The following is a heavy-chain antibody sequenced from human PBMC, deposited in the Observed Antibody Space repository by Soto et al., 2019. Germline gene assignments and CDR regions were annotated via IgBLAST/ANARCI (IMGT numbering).Heavy chain of an antibody. D-gene: IGHD2-2*01. V-gene: IGHV3-23*01. J-gene: IGHJ4*02. Sequence: EVQLLESGGGLVQPGGSLRLSCAASGFTFTTYAMGWVRQAPGKGLEWVSSMSTSGSSTYYADSVKGRFTLSRDSSKKPVSLQMNSVRAEDTAVYYGGKCTGGSASCGFDYWGPGPLVTVSS. CDR3: GKCTGGSASCGFDY. CDR2: MSTSGSST. CDR1: GFTFTTYA.